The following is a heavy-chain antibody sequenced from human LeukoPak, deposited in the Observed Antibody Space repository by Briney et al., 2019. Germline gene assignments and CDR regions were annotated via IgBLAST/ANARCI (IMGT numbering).Heavy chain of an antibody. V-gene: IGHV4-59*08. CDR3: ARQVYRSPYALDI. D-gene: IGHD6-13*01. Sequence: PSETLSLTCTVSGASISTYFWSWIRQPPGKGLEWIGYVYSSGSTNYNPSLKSRVTISVDTAKNQVSLKLSSVTAADTAMYYCARQVYRSPYALDIWGQGTVVTVSS. CDR2: VYSSGST. CDR1: GASISTYF. J-gene: IGHJ3*02.